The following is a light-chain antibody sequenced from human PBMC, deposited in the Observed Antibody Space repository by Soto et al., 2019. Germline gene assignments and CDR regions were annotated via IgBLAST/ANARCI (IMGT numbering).Light chain of an antibody. CDR3: HQRNNWPLT. J-gene: IGKJ4*01. V-gene: IGKV3-11*01. CDR2: DAS. CDR1: QSVTSY. Sequence: EIVLTQSPAPLSLSPGDRATLSCRASQSVTSYLAWYQQKPGQAPRLLIYDASNRATGIPARFSGSGSWTDFTLTISSLEPEDFAIDYCHQRNNWPLTFGGGTKVEI.